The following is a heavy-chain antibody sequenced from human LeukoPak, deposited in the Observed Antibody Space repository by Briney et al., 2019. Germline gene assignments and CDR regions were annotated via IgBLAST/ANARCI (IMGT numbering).Heavy chain of an antibody. D-gene: IGHD2-21*01. V-gene: IGHV3-20*04. CDR3: ARALGGDYDY. J-gene: IGHJ4*02. CDR1: GFTFDDYG. CDR2: INWNGGST. Sequence: GGSLRLSCAASGFTFDDYGMSWVRQAPGKGLQWVAGINWNGGSTGYSDSVKGRFTISRDNAKNSMYLQMNSLRAEDTALYYCARALGGDYDYWGQGTLVTVSS.